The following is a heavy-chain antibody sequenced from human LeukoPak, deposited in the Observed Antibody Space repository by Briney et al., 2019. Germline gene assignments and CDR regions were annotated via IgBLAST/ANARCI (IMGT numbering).Heavy chain of an antibody. Sequence: SETLSLTCTVSGGSISNSYWSWIRQPPGKGLEWIGYIHYSGSTNYNPSLKSRVAISVDTSKNQFSLRVTSVTAADTAVYYCARLYPPVPISSYHYHPLDVWGQGTTVTVS. J-gene: IGHJ6*02. V-gene: IGHV4-59*08. CDR1: GGSISNSY. D-gene: IGHD1-14*01. CDR3: ARLYPPVPISSYHYHPLDV. CDR2: IHYSGST.